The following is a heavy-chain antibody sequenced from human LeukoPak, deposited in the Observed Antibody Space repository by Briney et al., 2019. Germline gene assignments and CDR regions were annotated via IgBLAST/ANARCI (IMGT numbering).Heavy chain of an antibody. V-gene: IGHV3-21*01. J-gene: IGHJ5*02. CDR3: AREPSLPAAITAPGAFDP. Sequence: PGGSLRLSCAASGFTFSSYSVNWVRQAPGKGLEWVSSITSSSSYIYYADSVKGRFTISRDNAKNSLYLQMNSLRAEDTAIYYCAREPSLPAAITAPGAFDPWGQGTLVTVSS. D-gene: IGHD2-2*02. CDR1: GFTFSSYS. CDR2: ITSSSSYI.